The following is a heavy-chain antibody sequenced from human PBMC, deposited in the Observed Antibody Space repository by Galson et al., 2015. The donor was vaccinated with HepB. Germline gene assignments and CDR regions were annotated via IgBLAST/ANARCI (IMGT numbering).Heavy chain of an antibody. CDR3: ARDSNIVGAGGGYYYYGMDV. J-gene: IGHJ6*02. CDR2: INTNTGSP. D-gene: IGHD1-26*01. V-gene: IGHV7-4-1*02. CDR1: GYTFTSYP. Sequence: SVKVSCKASGYTFTSYPMNWVRQAPGRGLEWMGWINTNTGSPRYAQGFTGRFVFSLDTSVSTAYLQISSLKAEDTAVYYCARDSNIVGAGGGYYYYGMDVWGQGTTVTVSS.